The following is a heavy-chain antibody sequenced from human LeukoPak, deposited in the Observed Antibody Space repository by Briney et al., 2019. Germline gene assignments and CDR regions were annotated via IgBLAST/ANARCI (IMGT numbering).Heavy chain of an antibody. J-gene: IGHJ4*02. D-gene: IGHD3-22*01. CDR3: ARVGDYYDSSGYYYSHDY. CDR2: IYYSGTT. V-gene: IGHV4-59*11. CDR1: GGSISSHY. Sequence: SETLSLTCTVSGGSISSHYWSWIRQPPGKGLEWIGYIYYSGTTKCNTSLKSRVTLSADTSKNQFSLKLSSVTAADTAVYYCARVGDYYDSSGYYYSHDYWGQGTLVTVSS.